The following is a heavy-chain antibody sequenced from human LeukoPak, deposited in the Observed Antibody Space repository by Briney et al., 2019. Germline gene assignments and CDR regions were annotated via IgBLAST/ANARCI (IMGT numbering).Heavy chain of an antibody. CDR2: IYTSGSI. V-gene: IGHV4-4*07. Sequence: PSETLSLTCTVSGGSISSYDLSWIRQPAGKGLEWMGRIYTSGSINYNPSLKNRGTMSVDTSKKQLSLTVSSVTAADTAVYYCARVIKASSGPYYYYYMDLWGKGTTVSVSS. J-gene: IGHJ6*03. CDR1: GGSISSYD. CDR3: ARVIKASSGPYYYYYMDL. D-gene: IGHD3-22*01.